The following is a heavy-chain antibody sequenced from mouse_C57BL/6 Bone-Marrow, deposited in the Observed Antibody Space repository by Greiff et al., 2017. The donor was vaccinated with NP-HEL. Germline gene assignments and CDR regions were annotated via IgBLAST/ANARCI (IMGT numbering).Heavy chain of an antibody. CDR1: GYSITSGYY. J-gene: IGHJ1*03. V-gene: IGHV3-6*01. Sequence: DVKLQESGPGLVKPSQSLSLTCSVTGYSITSGYYWNWIRQFPGNKLEWMGYISYDGSNNYNPSLKNRISITRDTSKNQYYLQLNSVTTEDTATYYCARGDYYGSKPWWYFDVWGTGTTVTVSS. CDR3: ARGDYYGSKPWWYFDV. D-gene: IGHD1-1*01. CDR2: ISYDGSN.